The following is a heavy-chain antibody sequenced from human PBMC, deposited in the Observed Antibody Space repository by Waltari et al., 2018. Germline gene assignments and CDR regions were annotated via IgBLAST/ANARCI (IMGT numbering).Heavy chain of an antibody. CDR1: GFPSGSYV. CDR3: ARNRYSGSYYFDY. J-gene: IGHJ4*02. D-gene: IGHD1-26*01. Sequence: QVQLVESGGGVVQPGRSLRLSCAASGFPSGSYVMHWVRQAPGKGLEWVAVISYDGSNKYYADSVKGRFTISRDNSKNTLYLQMNSLRAEDTAVYYCARNRYSGSYYFDYWGQGTLVTVSS. V-gene: IGHV3-30-3*01. CDR2: ISYDGSNK.